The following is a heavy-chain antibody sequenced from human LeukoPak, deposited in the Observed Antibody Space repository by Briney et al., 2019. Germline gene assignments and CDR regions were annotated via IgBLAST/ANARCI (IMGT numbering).Heavy chain of an antibody. CDR2: IGGSGGST. CDR3: ARGLEYSSSSGNFDY. CDR1: GFTFSSYA. D-gene: IGHD6-6*01. J-gene: IGHJ4*02. V-gene: IGHV3-23*01. Sequence: PGGSLRLSCAASGFTFSSYAMSWVRQAPGKGLEWVSAIGGSGGSTYYADSVKGRFTISRDNSKNTLYLQMNSLRAEDTAVYYCARGLEYSSSSGNFDYWGQGTLVTVSS.